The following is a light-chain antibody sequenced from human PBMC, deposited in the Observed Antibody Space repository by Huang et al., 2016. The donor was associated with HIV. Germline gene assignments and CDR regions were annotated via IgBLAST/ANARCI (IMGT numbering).Light chain of an antibody. Sequence: EIVMTQSPATLSVSPGGRATLSCRASQSVSSNLAWYQQKPGQAPRLLIYGASTRATGIPARFSGSGSGTEFTLTISSLHSEDFAVYYCQQNNNWPPLFTFGPGTKVDIK. CDR1: QSVSSN. J-gene: IGKJ3*01. V-gene: IGKV3-15*01. CDR2: GAS. CDR3: QQNNNWPPLFT.